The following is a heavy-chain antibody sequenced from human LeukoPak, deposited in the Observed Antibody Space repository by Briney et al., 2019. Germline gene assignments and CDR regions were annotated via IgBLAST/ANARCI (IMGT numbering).Heavy chain of an antibody. Sequence: KPGASVKVSCKASGYTLTSYDINWVRQATGQGLEWMGWMNPNSGNTDYAQKFQGRVTMTEDTSTDTAYMELSSLRSEDAAVYYCATGPRFDPSKLDYWGQGTLVTVSS. CDR1: GYTLTSYD. D-gene: IGHD3-10*02. CDR3: ATGPRFDPSKLDY. J-gene: IGHJ4*02. V-gene: IGHV1-8*01. CDR2: MNPNSGNT.